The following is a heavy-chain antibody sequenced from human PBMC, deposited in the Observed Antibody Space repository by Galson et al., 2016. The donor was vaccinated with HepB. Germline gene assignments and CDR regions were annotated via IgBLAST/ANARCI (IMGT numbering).Heavy chain of an antibody. Sequence: SLRLSCAVSGFSFSTYAMSWVRQAPGKGLVWVSTIGGSGDNTYYADSVKGRFTISRDNSMNTLYLQMNSLRAEDTAVYYCAKDLLSDYVWGSYRFPDWGQGAPVTVSS. CDR2: IGGSGDNT. CDR1: GFSFSTYA. V-gene: IGHV3-23*01. J-gene: IGHJ4*02. CDR3: AKDLLSDYVWGSYRFPD. D-gene: IGHD3-16*02.